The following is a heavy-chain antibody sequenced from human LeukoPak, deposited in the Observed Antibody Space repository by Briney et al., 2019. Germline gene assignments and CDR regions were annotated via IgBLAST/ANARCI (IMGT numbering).Heavy chain of an antibody. CDR3: ARRDWGYYYTMDV. Sequence: PSETLSLTCTVSGGSISSYYWSWIRQPPGKGLEWIGYIYYSGSTNYNPSLRSRVTISLDTPKNQFSLKPSSVTAADTAVYYCARRDWGYYYTMDVWGQGTTVTVSS. CDR2: IYYSGST. J-gene: IGHJ6*02. D-gene: IGHD3/OR15-3a*01. CDR1: GGSISSYY. V-gene: IGHV4-59*01.